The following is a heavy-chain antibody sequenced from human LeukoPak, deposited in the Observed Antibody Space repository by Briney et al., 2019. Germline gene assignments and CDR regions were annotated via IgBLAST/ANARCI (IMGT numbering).Heavy chain of an antibody. V-gene: IGHV4-30-2*01. CDR1: GGSISSGGYS. J-gene: IGHJ4*02. CDR2: IYPSGTT. CDR3: VRDGEGRSFDY. Sequence: SETLSLTCAVSGGSISSGGYSWSWIRQPPGKGLEWIGYIYPSGTTYYNPSLKCRVTISVDRSKNQFSLKVHSVTAADTAVYYCVRDGEGRSFDYWGQGTLVTVSS. D-gene: IGHD2-21*01.